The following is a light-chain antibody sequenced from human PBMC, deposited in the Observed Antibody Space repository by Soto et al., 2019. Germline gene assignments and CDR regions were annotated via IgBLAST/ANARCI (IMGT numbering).Light chain of an antibody. CDR2: VAS. J-gene: IGKJ1*01. Sequence: DIPMTQSPSSLSASVGDRVTITCRASQGISNYLAWYQQQPGKVPKLLIYVASTLQSGVTSRFSGSGSGTVFTLTISSLQPEDVATYYCQKYNSAPWTFGQGTKVEIK. V-gene: IGKV1-27*01. CDR1: QGISNY. CDR3: QKYNSAPWT.